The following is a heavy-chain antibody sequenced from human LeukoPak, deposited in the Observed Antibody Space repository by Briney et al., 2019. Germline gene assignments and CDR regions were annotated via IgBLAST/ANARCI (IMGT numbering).Heavy chain of an antibody. CDR2: INPNSGST. D-gene: IGHD3-10*01. J-gene: IGHJ4*02. Sequence: GASVKVSCKASGYTFTGYYIHWVRQAPGQGLEWMGWINPNSGSTNYAQKFQGRVTMTRDTSITTAYMELSRLRSDDTAVYYCARDLRDLLFDYWGQGTLVTVSS. CDR3: ARDLRDLLFDY. CDR1: GYTFTGYY. V-gene: IGHV1-2*02.